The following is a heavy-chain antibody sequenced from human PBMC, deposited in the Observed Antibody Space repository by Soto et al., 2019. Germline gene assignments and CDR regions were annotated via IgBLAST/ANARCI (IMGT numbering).Heavy chain of an antibody. D-gene: IGHD3-22*01. CDR2: FYYSGST. CDR3: ASQGYCYDNSGCYY. J-gene: IGHJ4*02. CDR1: GGSISSSTYY. V-gene: IGHV4-39*01. Sequence: SETLSLTCTVSGGSISSSTYYWGWIRQPPGRGLEWIGSFYYSGSTYYNPSLKSRVTISVDTSKNQFSLKLSSVTAADTAVYYCASQGYCYDNSGCYYCGQGTLVTVSS.